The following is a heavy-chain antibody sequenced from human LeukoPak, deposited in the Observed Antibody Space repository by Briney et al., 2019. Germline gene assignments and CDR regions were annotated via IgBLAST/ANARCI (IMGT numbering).Heavy chain of an antibody. J-gene: IGHJ4*01. CDR3: ATSAHRSGHG. V-gene: IGHV3-7*01. CDR2: INPGGSQK. D-gene: IGHD2-15*01. Sequence: GGSLRLSCAVSGFTFATYWMSWVRQAPGKGLECVANINPGGSQKYYPDSVKGRFTISRDNAKNTLYLVMNSLRAEDTDLYYCATSAHRSGHGWGHGSLVTVSS. CDR1: GFTFATYW.